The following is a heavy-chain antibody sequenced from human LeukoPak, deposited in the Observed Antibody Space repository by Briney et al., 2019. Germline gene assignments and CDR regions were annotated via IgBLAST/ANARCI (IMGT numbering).Heavy chain of an antibody. CDR1: GFTFSDYY. CDR2: ISSSGSTI. D-gene: IGHD3-3*01. CDR3: ARLDRGYYDFWSGYYPHYYYGMDV. J-gene: IGHJ6*02. Sequence: GGSLRLSCAASGFTFSDYYMSWIRQAPGKGLEWVSYISSSGSTIYYADSVKGRFTTSRDNAKNSLYLQMNSLRAEDTAVYYCARLDRGYYDFWSGYYPHYYYGMDVWGQGTTVTVSS. V-gene: IGHV3-11*01.